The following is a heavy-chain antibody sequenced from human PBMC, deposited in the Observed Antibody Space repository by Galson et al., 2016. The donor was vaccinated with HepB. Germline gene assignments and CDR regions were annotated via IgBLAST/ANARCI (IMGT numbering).Heavy chain of an antibody. V-gene: IGHV4-39*01. D-gene: IGHD6-6*01. CDR3: ARGRSFFDY. J-gene: IGHJ4*02. CDR2: IYYSGST. CDR1: GGSISSSSYY. Sequence: SETLSLTCTVSGGSISSSSYYWGWIRQPPGKGLEWIGSIYYSGSTYYNPSLKSRVTISVDTSKNQFSLKLSSVTAADTAVYYCARGRSFFDYWGQGTLVTFSS.